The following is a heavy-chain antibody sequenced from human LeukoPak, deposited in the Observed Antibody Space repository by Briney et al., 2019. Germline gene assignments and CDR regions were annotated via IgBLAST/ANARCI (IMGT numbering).Heavy chain of an antibody. CDR1: GGSISSYY. D-gene: IGHD5-12*01. Sequence: SETLSLTCTVSGGSISSYYWSWIRQPPGKGLEWIGNIYDRGSTKYNPSLKSRVTISVDTSKNQFSLRLSSVTAADTAVYYCARGGYSGYEGGFDYWGQGTLVTVSS. CDR2: IYDRGST. J-gene: IGHJ4*02. CDR3: ARGGYSGYEGGFDY. V-gene: IGHV4-59*01.